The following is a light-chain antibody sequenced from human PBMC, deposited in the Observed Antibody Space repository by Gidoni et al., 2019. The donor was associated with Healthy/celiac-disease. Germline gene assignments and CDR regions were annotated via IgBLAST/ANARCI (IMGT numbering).Light chain of an antibody. CDR1: QGISNY. CDR2: AAS. V-gene: IGKV1-27*01. CDR3: EKYNSALWT. J-gene: IGKJ1*01. Sequence: DIQTTYSPSSLSASVGDRVTITCRASQGISNYLAWYQQKPGKVPKLLIYAASTLQSGVPARFSGSGSGTDFTLTISSLQPEDVATYYCEKYNSALWTFGQGTKVEIK.